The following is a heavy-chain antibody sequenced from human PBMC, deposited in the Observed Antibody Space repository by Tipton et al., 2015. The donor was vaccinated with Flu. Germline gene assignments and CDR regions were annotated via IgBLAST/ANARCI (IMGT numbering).Heavy chain of an antibody. CDR2: IFYTGSA. Sequence: TLSLTCTVSGGSFSSYYWSWIRQPPGKGLAWIGDIFYTGSANYNPSLKSRVTMSVDTSRNQFSLSLTSVTAADAAIYYCARSGSYHHYYFDLWGRGTLVSVSS. J-gene: IGHJ2*01. V-gene: IGHV4-59*12. CDR1: GGSFSSYY. CDR3: ARSGSYHHYYFDL. D-gene: IGHD1-26*01.